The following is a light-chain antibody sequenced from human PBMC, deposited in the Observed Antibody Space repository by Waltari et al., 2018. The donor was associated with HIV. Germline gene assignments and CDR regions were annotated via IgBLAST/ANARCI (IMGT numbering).Light chain of an antibody. Sequence: IVMTQSPLSVPVTPVEPASISCRSSQRLLLPNNGYNYVDWYLQKPGQSPQLLIYLCSRRASGVPDRFSGSGSGTDFTLKISRVEAEDAGVYYCMQALQSPITFGGGTKVEIK. CDR2: LCS. CDR3: MQALQSPIT. CDR1: QRLLLPNNGYNY. J-gene: IGKJ4*01. V-gene: IGKV2-28*01.